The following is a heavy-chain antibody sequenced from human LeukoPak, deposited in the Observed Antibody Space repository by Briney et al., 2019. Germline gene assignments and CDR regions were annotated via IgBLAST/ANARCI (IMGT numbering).Heavy chain of an antibody. CDR2: ISYDGSNK. CDR1: VFTFSSYA. Sequence: GGSLRLSCAASVFTFSSYAMHWVRQARSRGLVGVAVISYDGSNKYYADSVKGRFTISRDNSKNTLYLQMNSLRAEDTAVYYCARGPPGYWGQGTLVTVSS. J-gene: IGHJ4*02. V-gene: IGHV3-30*04. CDR3: ARGPPGY.